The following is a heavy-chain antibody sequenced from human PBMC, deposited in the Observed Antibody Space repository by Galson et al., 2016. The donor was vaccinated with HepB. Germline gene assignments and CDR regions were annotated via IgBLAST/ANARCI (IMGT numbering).Heavy chain of an antibody. V-gene: IGHV6-1*01. CDR2: TYYRSKWYN. Sequence: CAISGDSVSSNGAAWIWIRQSPSRGLEWLGRTYYRSKWYNKYAVSVQGRITINPDTSKNQFSLQLNSVTPEDTAVYYCARDRGTWDGSGELIDIWGRGTMVTVSS. D-gene: IGHD3-10*01. CDR1: GDSVSSNGAA. CDR3: ARDRGTWDGSGELIDI. J-gene: IGHJ3*02.